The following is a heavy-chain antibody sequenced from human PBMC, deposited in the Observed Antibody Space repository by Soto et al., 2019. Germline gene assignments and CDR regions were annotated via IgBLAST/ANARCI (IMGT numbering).Heavy chain of an antibody. Sequence: QVQLVQSGAEVKKPGASVKVSCKASGYTFTSYYMHWVRQAPGQGLEWMGIINPSGGSTSYAQKFQGRVTMTRDTSTSTVYMELSSLRSEDTAVYYCARGDLDYGDYGVLYLQHWGQGTLVTVSS. CDR2: INPSGGST. J-gene: IGHJ1*01. D-gene: IGHD4-17*01. V-gene: IGHV1-46*03. CDR3: ARGDLDYGDYGVLYLQH. CDR1: GYTFTSYY.